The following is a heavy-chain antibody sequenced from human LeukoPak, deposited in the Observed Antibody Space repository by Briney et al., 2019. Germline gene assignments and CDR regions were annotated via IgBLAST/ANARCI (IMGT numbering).Heavy chain of an antibody. CDR1: GGSISSYY. V-gene: IGHV4-59*01. D-gene: IGHD5-12*01. CDR2: IYYSGST. CDR3: ARGYSGYDLDY. Sequence: SETLSLTCTVSGGSISSYYWSWIRQPPGKGLEWIGYIYYSGSTNYNPSLKSRVTISVDTSKNQFSLKLSSVTAADMAVYYCARGYSGYDLDYWGQGTLVTVSS. J-gene: IGHJ4*02.